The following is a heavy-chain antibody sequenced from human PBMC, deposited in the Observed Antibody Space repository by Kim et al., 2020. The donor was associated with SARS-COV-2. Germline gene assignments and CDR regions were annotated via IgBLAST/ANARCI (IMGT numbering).Heavy chain of an antibody. Sequence: SETLSLTCTVSGGSISSSSYYWGWIRQPPGRGLEWIGSIYYSGSTYYNPSLKSRVTISVDTSKNQFSLKLSSVTAADTAVYYCARHSPTAVVPAATYYYYYYGMDVWGQGTTVTVSS. CDR1: GGSISSSSYY. J-gene: IGHJ6*02. V-gene: IGHV4-39*01. D-gene: IGHD2-2*01. CDR2: IYYSGST. CDR3: ARHSPTAVVPAATYYYYYYGMDV.